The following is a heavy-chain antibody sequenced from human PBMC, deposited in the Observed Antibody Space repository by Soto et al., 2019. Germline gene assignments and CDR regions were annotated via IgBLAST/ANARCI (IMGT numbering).Heavy chain of an antibody. Sequence: SETLSLTCAVYGGSFSGYYWSWIRQPPGKGLEWIGEINHSGSTNYNPSLKSRVTISVDTSKNQFSLKLSSVTAADTAVYYCARGTTAELDWFDPWGQGTLVTVSS. D-gene: IGHD4-17*01. CDR2: INHSGST. V-gene: IGHV4-34*01. J-gene: IGHJ5*02. CDR1: GGSFSGYY. CDR3: ARGTTAELDWFDP.